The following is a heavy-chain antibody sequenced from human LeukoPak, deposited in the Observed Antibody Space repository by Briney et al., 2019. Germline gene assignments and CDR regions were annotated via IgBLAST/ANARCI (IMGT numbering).Heavy chain of an antibody. CDR1: GGSFSGYY. V-gene: IGHV4-34*01. J-gene: IGHJ4*02. Sequence: SETLSLTCAVCGGSFSGYYWSWIRQPPGKGLEWIGEINHSGSTNYNPSLKSRVTISVDTSKNQFSLELSSVTAADTAVYYCARGSGSLGYWGQGTLVTVFS. D-gene: IGHD3-16*01. CDR2: INHSGST. CDR3: ARGSGSLGY.